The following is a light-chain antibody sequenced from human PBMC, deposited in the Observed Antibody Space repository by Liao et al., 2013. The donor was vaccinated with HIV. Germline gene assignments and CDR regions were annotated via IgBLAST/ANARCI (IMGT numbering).Light chain of an antibody. CDR2: NES. CDR3: QVWESSSDHPL. J-gene: IGLJ2*01. V-gene: IGLV3-21*01. Sequence: SYVLTQSPSVSVAPGKTARITCGGNNIGRKSVHWYQQKAGQAPVLFIANESDRPSGIPERISGSNSGDTATLAISSVEVGDEADYYCQVWESSSDHPLFGGGTKLTVL. CDR1: NIGRKS.